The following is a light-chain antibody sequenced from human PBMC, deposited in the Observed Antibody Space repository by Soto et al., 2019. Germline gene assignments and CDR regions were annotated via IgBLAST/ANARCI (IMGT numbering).Light chain of an antibody. Sequence: DIQMTQSPSSLSASVGDRVTITCRASQHISIYLNWYQKKAGKAPDLLIYGASSLQSGVPSRFTGSGSGTEFALTISSLQPEDFAIYYCQQSYTTPRTFGQGTELRIK. V-gene: IGKV1-39*01. CDR3: QQSYTTPRT. CDR2: GAS. J-gene: IGKJ2*01. CDR1: QHISIY.